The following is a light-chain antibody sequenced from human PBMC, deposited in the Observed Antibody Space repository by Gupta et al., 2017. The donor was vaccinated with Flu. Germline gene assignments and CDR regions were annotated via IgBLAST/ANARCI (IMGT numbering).Light chain of an antibody. CDR3: QQYNSWRPLT. CDR1: QGVSSQ. V-gene: IGKV3-15*01. J-gene: IGKJ4*01. CDR2: RAS. Sequence: EIVMTQSPDTLSVSPGERATISCRASQGVSSQLAWYQQKPGQAPRLVIYRASTRATGIPARFSGWGSGTEFTLTISSLQSEDLAVYYCQQYNSWRPLTFGGGTKVEIK.